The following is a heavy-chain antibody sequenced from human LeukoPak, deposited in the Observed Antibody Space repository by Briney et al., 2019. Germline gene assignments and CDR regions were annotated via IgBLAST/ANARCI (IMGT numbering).Heavy chain of an antibody. Sequence: GGSLRLSCTGSGFSFTNYAMHWVRQAPGEGLEWVAVISYDESKIYYADSVKGRFTISRDLSTNTLYLQMNSLTTEDTAMHFCARRPVAAEYFQHWGQGTLVTVSS. D-gene: IGHD6-25*01. V-gene: IGHV3-30*03. CDR2: ISYDESKI. CDR1: GFSFTNYA. J-gene: IGHJ1*01. CDR3: ARRPVAAEYFQH.